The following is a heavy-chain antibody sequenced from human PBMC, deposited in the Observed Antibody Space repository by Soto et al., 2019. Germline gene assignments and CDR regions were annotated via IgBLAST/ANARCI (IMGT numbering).Heavy chain of an antibody. CDR2: IYYSGST. J-gene: IGHJ3*02. V-gene: IGHV4-39*01. CDR1: GGSISSSSYY. D-gene: IGHD5-18*01. Sequence: PSETLSLTCTVSGGSISSSSYYWGWIRQPPGKGLEWIGSIYYSGSTYYNPSLKSRVTISVDTSKNQFSLKLSSVTAADTAVYYCPFVDTAMVIDAFDIWGQGTMVTVSS. CDR3: PFVDTAMVIDAFDI.